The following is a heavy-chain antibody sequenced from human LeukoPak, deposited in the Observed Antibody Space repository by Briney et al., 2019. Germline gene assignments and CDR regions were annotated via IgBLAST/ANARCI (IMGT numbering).Heavy chain of an antibody. D-gene: IGHD2-8*01. CDR2: IKQDGSET. Sequence: GGSLRLSCAASGFSFSSSWMNWVRQAPGKGLEWVASIKQDGSETYYVDSVKGRFSISRDNAKKSLYLQMNSLRAEDTAVYYGVREKKIPNVWGQGTLVTVSS. V-gene: IGHV3-7*01. CDR3: VREKKIPNV. J-gene: IGHJ4*02. CDR1: GFSFSSSW.